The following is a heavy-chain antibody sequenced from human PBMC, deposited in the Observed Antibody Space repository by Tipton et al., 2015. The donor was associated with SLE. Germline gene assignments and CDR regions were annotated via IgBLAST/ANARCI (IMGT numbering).Heavy chain of an antibody. V-gene: IGHV1-18*01. CDR1: GYTFTSYG. J-gene: IGHJ4*02. Sequence: QLVQSGAEVKKPGASVKVSCKASGYTFTSYGISWVRQAPGQGLEWMGWISAYNGNTNYAQKLQGRVTMTTDTSTSTAYMELRSLRSDDTAVYYCARDFWAYCSSTSCSDFDYWGQGTLVTVSS. CDR3: ARDFWAYCSSTSCSDFDY. D-gene: IGHD2-2*01. CDR2: ISAYNGNT.